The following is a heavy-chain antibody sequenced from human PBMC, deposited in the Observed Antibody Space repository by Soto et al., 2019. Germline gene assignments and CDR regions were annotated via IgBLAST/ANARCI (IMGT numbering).Heavy chain of an antibody. J-gene: IGHJ3*02. V-gene: IGHV3-23*01. CDR2: ISGSGGKT. CDR1: GFTFSGYA. D-gene: IGHD5-12*01. Sequence: EVQLLESGGGLVQPGGSLRLSCAASGFTFSGYAMSWVRQAPGKGLEWVSGISGSGGKTYYADSVKGRFTISRDNSKYTLNLQMNSLRAEDTAIYYCAKTTTPRHGYNLGDVFDIWGQGTMVTVSS. CDR3: AKTTTPRHGYNLGDVFDI.